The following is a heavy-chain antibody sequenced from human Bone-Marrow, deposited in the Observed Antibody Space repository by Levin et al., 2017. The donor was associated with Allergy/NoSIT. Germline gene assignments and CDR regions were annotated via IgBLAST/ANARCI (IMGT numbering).Heavy chain of an antibody. CDR3: ARIGNYRYLDY. CDR2: IFPSGTT. Sequence: PSETLSLTCTVSGGSIRSYYWSWIRQPAGKGLEWIGRIFPSGTTSYNPSLKSRVTMSVDTSKNHFSLNLNSVTAADTAVYYYARIGNYRYLDYWGQGTLVTVSS. CDR1: GGSIRSYY. J-gene: IGHJ4*02. V-gene: IGHV4-4*07. D-gene: IGHD4-11*01.